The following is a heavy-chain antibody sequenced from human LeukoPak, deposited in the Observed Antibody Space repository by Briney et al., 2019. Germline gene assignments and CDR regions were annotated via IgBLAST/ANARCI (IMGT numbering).Heavy chain of an antibody. D-gene: IGHD3-16*01. CDR1: GGSISSYY. V-gene: IGHV4-59*01. J-gene: IGHJ4*02. Sequence: SETLSLTCAVYGGSISSYYWSWIRQPPGKGLEWIGYIYYSGSTNYNPSLKSRVTISVDTSKNQFSLKLSSVTAADTAVYYCAREGDMITFGGGFDYWGQGTLVTVSS. CDR3: AREGDMITFGGGFDY. CDR2: IYYSGST.